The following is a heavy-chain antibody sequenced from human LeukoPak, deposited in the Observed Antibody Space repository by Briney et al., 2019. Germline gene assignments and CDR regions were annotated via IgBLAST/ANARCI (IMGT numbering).Heavy chain of an antibody. CDR2: INHSGST. D-gene: IGHD3-16*01. J-gene: IGHJ4*02. CDR3: ARGGGLGIAPHY. CDR1: GGSISSSSYY. Sequence: TSETLSLTCTVSGGSISSSSYYWSWIRQPPGKGLEWIGEINHSGSTNYNPSLKSRVTISVDTSKNQLSLKLSSVTAADSAVYYCARGGGLGIAPHYWGQGTLVTVSS. V-gene: IGHV4-39*07.